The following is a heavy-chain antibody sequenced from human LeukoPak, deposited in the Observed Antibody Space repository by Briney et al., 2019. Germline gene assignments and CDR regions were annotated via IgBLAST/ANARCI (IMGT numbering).Heavy chain of an antibody. CDR2: ISTYNGNA. CDR3: ARGGGLVPAAMSHYYYYMDV. D-gene: IGHD2-2*01. V-gene: IGHV1-18*01. CDR1: GYTFTSHG. Sequence: ASVKVSCRASGYTFTSHGISWVRQAPGQGLEWMGWISTYNGNANYAQKLQGRVSMTTDTSTSTAYMELRSLRSDDTAVYYCARGGGLVPAAMSHYYYYMDVWGKGTTVTISS. J-gene: IGHJ6*03.